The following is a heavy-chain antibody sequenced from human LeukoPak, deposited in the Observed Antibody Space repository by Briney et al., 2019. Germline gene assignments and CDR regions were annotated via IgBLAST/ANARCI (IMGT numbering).Heavy chain of an antibody. CDR3: AREEGSSSWRLGFDY. Sequence: SETLSLTCTVSGGSISSHYWSWLRQPPGKGLEWVGYIYYSGSTNYNPSLKSRVTISVDTSKNQFSLKLSSVTAADTAVYYCAREEGSSSWRLGFDYWGQGTLVTVSS. D-gene: IGHD6-6*01. CDR1: GGSISSHY. V-gene: IGHV4-59*11. J-gene: IGHJ4*02. CDR2: IYYSGST.